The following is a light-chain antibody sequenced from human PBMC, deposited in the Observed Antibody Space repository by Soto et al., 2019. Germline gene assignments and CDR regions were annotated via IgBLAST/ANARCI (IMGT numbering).Light chain of an antibody. V-gene: IGKV1-5*03. CDR2: KAS. CDR1: QYISSW. CDR3: QQYNSIPWT. J-gene: IGKJ3*01. Sequence: DIPMTQSPSTLSASIGDRVTITCRASQYISSWLAWYQQKPGKDPKLLIYKASSLESGVPSRFSGSGSGTEFTLPISSLQPDDFETFYCQQYNSIPWTFGPGTKVEIK.